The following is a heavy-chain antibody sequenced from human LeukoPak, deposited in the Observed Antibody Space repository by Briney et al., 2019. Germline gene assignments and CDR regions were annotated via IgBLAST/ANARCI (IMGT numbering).Heavy chain of an antibody. V-gene: IGHV1-18*01. D-gene: IGHD3-3*01. J-gene: IGHJ4*02. CDR3: ARDLRGAKTYYDFWSGSYYFDY. CDR2: ISGYNGYT. CDR1: GYTFSNYG. Sequence: ASVRVSCKTSGYTFSNYGISWVRQAPGQGLEWMGWISGYNGYTNSAQQFQGRVTMTMDTSTSTVYMELRSLRSDDTAVYYCARDLRGAKTYYDFWSGSYYFDYWGQGTLVTVSS.